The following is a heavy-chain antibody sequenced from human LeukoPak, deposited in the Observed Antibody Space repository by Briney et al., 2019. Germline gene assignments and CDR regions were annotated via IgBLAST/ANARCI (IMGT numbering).Heavy chain of an antibody. D-gene: IGHD3-22*01. V-gene: IGHV3-23*01. CDR1: GFTFSTYA. CDR3: ARERYDSSGHWHFDL. Sequence: GGSLRLSCAASGFTFSTYAMSCVRQAPGKGLQWVSTIGGSGGNTYYADSVKGRFTLSRDNSKNTLYLQMNSLRAEDTAVHYCARERYDSSGHWHFDLWGRGTLVTVSS. CDR2: IGGSGGNT. J-gene: IGHJ2*01.